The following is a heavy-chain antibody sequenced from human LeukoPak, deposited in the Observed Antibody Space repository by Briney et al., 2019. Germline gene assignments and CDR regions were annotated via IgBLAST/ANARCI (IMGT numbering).Heavy chain of an antibody. D-gene: IGHD1-26*01. Sequence: PSQTLSLTCTVSGGSISSGGYYWSWIRQHPGKGLEWIGYIYYSGSTYYDPSLKSRVTISVDTSKNQFSLKLSSVTAADTAVYYCARDPIGYGMDVWGQGTTVTVSS. CDR3: ARDPIGYGMDV. CDR1: GGSISSGGYY. V-gene: IGHV4-31*03. CDR2: IYYSGST. J-gene: IGHJ6*02.